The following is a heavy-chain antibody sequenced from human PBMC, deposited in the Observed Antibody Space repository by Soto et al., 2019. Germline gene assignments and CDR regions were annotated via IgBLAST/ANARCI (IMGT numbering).Heavy chain of an antibody. CDR2: IIPILGIA. Sequence: QVQLVQSGAEVKKPGSSVKVSCKASGGTFSSYTISWVRQAPGQGFEWMGRIIPILGIANYAQKFQGRVTITADKSTSTAYMELSSLRSEDTAVYYCARDLRGDYGDRYYYYYYMDVWGKGTTVTVSS. CDR1: GGTFSSYT. CDR3: ARDLRGDYGDRYYYYYYMDV. J-gene: IGHJ6*03. V-gene: IGHV1-69*08. D-gene: IGHD4-17*01.